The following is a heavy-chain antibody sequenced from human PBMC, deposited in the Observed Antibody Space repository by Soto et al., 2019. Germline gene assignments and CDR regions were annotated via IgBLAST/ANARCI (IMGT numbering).Heavy chain of an antibody. CDR2: IWYDGSNK. D-gene: IGHD1-26*01. Sequence: QVQLVESGGGVVQPGRSLRLSCAASGFTFTSYGMHWVRQAPGKGLEWVAVIWYDGSNKYYAESVKGRFTISRDNSKNTLYLQMNSLRAEDTAVYYCTRYYINFDYWGQGTLVTVFS. J-gene: IGHJ4*02. V-gene: IGHV3-33*01. CDR3: TRYYINFDY. CDR1: GFTFTSYG.